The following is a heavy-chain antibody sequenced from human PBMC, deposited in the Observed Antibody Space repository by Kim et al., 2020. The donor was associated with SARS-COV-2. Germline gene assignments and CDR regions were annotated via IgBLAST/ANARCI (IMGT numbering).Heavy chain of an antibody. D-gene: IGHD1-26*01. V-gene: IGHV2-70*01. Sequence: KNYSTALKTRLTISKDTSKNQVVLRMTNMDQVDTATYYCARMSGSRTFDYWGQGTLVTVSS. CDR3: ARMSGSRTFDY. J-gene: IGHJ4*02. CDR2: K.